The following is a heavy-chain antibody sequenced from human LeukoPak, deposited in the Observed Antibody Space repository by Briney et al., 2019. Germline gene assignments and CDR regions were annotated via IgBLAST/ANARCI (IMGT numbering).Heavy chain of an antibody. V-gene: IGHV5-10-1*01. D-gene: IGHD1-1*01. CDR2: LDPSDSYT. CDR3: ARQPEGTWFDP. Sequence: GESLKISCKGSGYSFTSNWISWVRQMPGKGLEWMGRLDPSDSYTNYSPSFQGHVTISADKSISTAYLQWSSLKASDTAMYYCARQPEGTWFDPWGQGTLVTVSS. J-gene: IGHJ5*02. CDR1: GYSFTSNW.